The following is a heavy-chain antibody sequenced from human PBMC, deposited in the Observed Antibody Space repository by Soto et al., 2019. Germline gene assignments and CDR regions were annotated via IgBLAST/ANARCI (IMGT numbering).Heavy chain of an antibody. CDR2: IIPIFRTP. CDR3: ARDKDREQLGGNYYYPLDL. Sequence: QVQLVQSGAEVVKPGSSVKVSCKASGDTFDTFAISWVRQAPGQGLEWMGGIIPIFRTPDYGQKFQGRVTITADESTSTAYMALSSLTSEDTAVYYCARDKDREQLGGNYYYPLDLWGQGTTVTVSS. J-gene: IGHJ6*02. CDR1: GDTFDTFA. V-gene: IGHV1-69*12. D-gene: IGHD1-1*01.